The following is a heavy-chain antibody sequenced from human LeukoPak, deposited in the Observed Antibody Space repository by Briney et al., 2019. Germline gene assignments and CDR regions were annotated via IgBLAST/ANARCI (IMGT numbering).Heavy chain of an antibody. Sequence: SETLSLTCTVSGGSISSYYWSWIRQPPGKGLEWIGYIYYSGSTNYNPSLKSRVTISVDTSKNQFSLKLSSVTAADTAVYYCARVEMVRGVAIDYWGQGTLVTVSS. V-gene: IGHV4-59*01. CDR1: GGSISSYY. D-gene: IGHD3-10*01. CDR2: IYYSGST. J-gene: IGHJ4*02. CDR3: ARVEMVRGVAIDY.